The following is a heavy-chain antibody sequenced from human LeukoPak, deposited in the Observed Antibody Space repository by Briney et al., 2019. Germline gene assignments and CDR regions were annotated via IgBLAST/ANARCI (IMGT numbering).Heavy chain of an antibody. D-gene: IGHD2-2*02. Sequence: WGSLRLSCAASGFTFSSYAMSWVRQAPGKGLEWVSAISGSGGSTYYADSVKGRFTISRDNSKNTLYLQMNSLRGEDTAVYYCAKGEVVPAAIYGMDVWGQGTTVTVS. J-gene: IGHJ6*02. V-gene: IGHV3-23*01. CDR3: AKGEVVPAAIYGMDV. CDR2: ISGSGGST. CDR1: GFTFSSYA.